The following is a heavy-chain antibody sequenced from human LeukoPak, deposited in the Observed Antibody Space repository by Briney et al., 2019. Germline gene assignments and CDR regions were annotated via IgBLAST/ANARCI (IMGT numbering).Heavy chain of an antibody. CDR1: GGTFSSYA. CDR2: IIPIFGTA. Sequence: SVKLSFKASGGTFSSYAISWVRQAPGQGLEWMGGIIPIFGTANYAQKFQGRVTITTDESTSTAYMELSSLRSEDTAVYYCARDHYYYGSGSYYNRSLYYYYMDVWGKENTVSVSS. V-gene: IGHV1-69*05. J-gene: IGHJ6*03. CDR3: ARDHYYYGSGSYYNRSLYYYYMDV. D-gene: IGHD3-10*01.